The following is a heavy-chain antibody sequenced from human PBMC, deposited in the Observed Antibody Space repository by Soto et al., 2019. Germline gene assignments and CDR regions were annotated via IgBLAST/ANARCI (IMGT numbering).Heavy chain of an antibody. CDR3: ARADCSSTSCYADAFDI. CDR2: INSDGSST. J-gene: IGHJ3*02. CDR1: GFTFSSYW. Sequence: GGSLRLSCAASGFTFSSYWMHWVRQAPGKGLVWVSRINSDGSSTSYADSVKGRFTISRDNAKNTLYLQMNSLRAEDTAVYYCARADCSSTSCYADAFDIWGQGTMVTVSS. V-gene: IGHV3-74*01. D-gene: IGHD2-2*01.